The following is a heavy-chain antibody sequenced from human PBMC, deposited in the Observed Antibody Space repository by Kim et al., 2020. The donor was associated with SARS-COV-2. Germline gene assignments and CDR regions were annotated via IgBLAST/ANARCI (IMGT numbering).Heavy chain of an antibody. D-gene: IGHD3-3*01. J-gene: IGHJ4*02. CDR2: ISGSGGST. Sequence: GGSMRLSCADSGFTFSSYAMSWVRQAPGKGLEWVSGISGSGGSTYYADSVKGRFTISRDNSKNTLYLQMNSLRAEDTAVYYCAKDRVTIFGVGSYYFDHLGQGTLVTVSS. CDR1: GFTFSSYA. V-gene: IGHV3-23*01. CDR3: AKDRVTIFGVGSYYFDH.